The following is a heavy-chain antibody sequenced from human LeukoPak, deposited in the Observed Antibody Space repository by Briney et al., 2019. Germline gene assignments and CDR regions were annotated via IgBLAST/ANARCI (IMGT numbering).Heavy chain of an antibody. J-gene: IGHJ3*02. Sequence: PGGSLRLSCAASGFTFTNYWMSWVRQAPGKGLEWVANIKQDGSEKYYVASVRGRFTISRDNAKNSLYLQMNSLRAEDTAVYYCAKEMAVTTESGAFDIWGQGTMVTVSS. CDR1: GFTFTNYW. V-gene: IGHV3-7*01. CDR2: IKQDGSEK. D-gene: IGHD4-17*01. CDR3: AKEMAVTTESGAFDI.